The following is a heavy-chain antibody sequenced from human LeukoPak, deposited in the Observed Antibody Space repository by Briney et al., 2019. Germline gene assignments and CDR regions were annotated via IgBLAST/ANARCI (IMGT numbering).Heavy chain of an antibody. CDR2: INPNSGGT. J-gene: IGHJ5*02. Sequence: GASVKVSCKASGYTFTSYGISWVRQAPGQGLEWMGWINPNSGGTNYAQKFQGRVTMTRDTSISTAYMELSRLRSDDTAVYYCAREMVTMVRGGDPWGQGTLVTVSS. CDR1: GYTFTSYG. V-gene: IGHV1-2*02. D-gene: IGHD3-10*01. CDR3: AREMVTMVRGGDP.